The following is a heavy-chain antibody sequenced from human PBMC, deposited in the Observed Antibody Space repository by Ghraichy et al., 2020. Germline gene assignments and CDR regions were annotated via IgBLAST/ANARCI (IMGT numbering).Heavy chain of an antibody. CDR2: ASATGGAT. Sequence: GESLRLSCVASGFTYATYAMSWVRQAPGKGLEWVSAASATGGATYYADSVKGRFTISRDNSKHTLNLQMNSLRVEDTAVYYCAKWLKSGYYVVDYWGPGTLVTVST. V-gene: IGHV3-23*01. D-gene: IGHD3-3*01. CDR3: AKWLKSGYYVVDY. CDR1: GFTYATYA. J-gene: IGHJ4*02.